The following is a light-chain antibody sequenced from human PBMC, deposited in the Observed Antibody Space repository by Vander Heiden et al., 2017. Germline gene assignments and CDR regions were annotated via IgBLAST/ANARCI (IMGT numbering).Light chain of an antibody. CDR2: AAS. CDR1: QGISDW. Sequence: DIQMTQSPSFMSASVGDTVTITCRASQGISDWLAWYQQKPGKAPKLLIYAASTLQTGVPSRFSGSESGTDFTHTITTVQPEDFATYYCQQASSFPITFGQGTRLEIK. V-gene: IGKV1D-12*01. J-gene: IGKJ5*01. CDR3: QQASSFPIT.